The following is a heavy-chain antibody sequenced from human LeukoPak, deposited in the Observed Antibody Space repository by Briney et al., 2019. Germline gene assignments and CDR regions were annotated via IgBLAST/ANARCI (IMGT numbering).Heavy chain of an antibody. D-gene: IGHD3-9*01. CDR3: ARLLSATGPDY. J-gene: IGHJ4*02. Sequence: GESLKISCQASGYRLTTYWIRWVRQMPGKGLEWMGFIYPGDSETRYSPSFQGQVTISADKSITTAFLQWSSLKASDTAMYHCARLLSATGPDYWGQGTLVTVSS. V-gene: IGHV5-51*01. CDR2: IYPGDSET. CDR1: GYRLTTYW.